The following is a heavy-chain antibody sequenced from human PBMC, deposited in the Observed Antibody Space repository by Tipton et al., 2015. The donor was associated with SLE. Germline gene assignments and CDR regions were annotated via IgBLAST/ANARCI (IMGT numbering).Heavy chain of an antibody. CDR2: IYHSGST. D-gene: IGHD6-13*01. J-gene: IGHJ5*02. CDR3: ARSSSSLNNWFDP. Sequence: SLRLSCAVSGGSISSSNWWSWVRQPPGKGLEWIGEIYHSGSTNYNPSLKSRVTISIDTSKNQFSLKLSSVTAADTAVYYCARSSSSLNNWFDPWGQGTLVTVSS. V-gene: IGHV4-4*02. CDR1: GGSISSSNW.